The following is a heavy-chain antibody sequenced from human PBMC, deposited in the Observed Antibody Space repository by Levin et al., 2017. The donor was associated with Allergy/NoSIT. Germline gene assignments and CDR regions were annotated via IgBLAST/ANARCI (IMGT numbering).Heavy chain of an antibody. V-gene: IGHV3-33*01. J-gene: IGHJ6*02. Sequence: GESLKISCAASGFTFSSYGMHWVRQAPGKGLEWVAVIWYDGSNKYYADSVKGRFTISRDNSKNTLYLQMNSLRAEDTAVYYCARDGDGSDYGDYVFSPSLDVWGQGTTVTVSS. CDR1: GFTFSSYG. D-gene: IGHD4-17*01. CDR2: IWYDGSNK. CDR3: ARDGDGSDYGDYVFSPSLDV.